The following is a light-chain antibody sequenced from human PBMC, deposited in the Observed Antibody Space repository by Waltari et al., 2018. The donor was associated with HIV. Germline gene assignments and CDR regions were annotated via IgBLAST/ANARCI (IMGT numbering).Light chain of an antibody. CDR2: GAS. CDR3: QQYNNWPLT. Sequence: EIVMTQSPATLSLSPGERATLSCRASQSVSSNLAWYQQKPGQAPRLLISGASTRATGIAARFSGSGSGTECTLTISSLQSEDFAVYYCQQYNNWPLTFGGGTKVEIK. J-gene: IGKJ4*01. V-gene: IGKV3-15*01. CDR1: QSVSSN.